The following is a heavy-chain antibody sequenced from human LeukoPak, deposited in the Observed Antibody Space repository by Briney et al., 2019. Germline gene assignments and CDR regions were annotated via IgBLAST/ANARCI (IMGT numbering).Heavy chain of an antibody. D-gene: IGHD1/OR15-1a*01. J-gene: IGHJ6*04. Sequence: SVKVSCKASGGTFSSYAISWVRQAPGQGLEWMGGIIPIFGTANYAQKFQGRVTITADESTSTAYMELSSLRSEDTAVYYCAREAGWNTYYYGMDAWGKGTTVTVSS. CDR2: IIPIFGTA. V-gene: IGHV1-69*13. CDR3: AREAGWNTYYYGMDA. CDR1: GGTFSSYA.